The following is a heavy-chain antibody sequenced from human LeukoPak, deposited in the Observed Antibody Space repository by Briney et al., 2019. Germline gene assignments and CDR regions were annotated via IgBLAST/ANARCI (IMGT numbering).Heavy chain of an antibody. CDR1: GFTFSSYS. CDR2: ISSSSSYI. Sequence: GGSLRLSCAASGFTFSSYSMNWVRQAPGKGLEWVSSISSSSSYIYYADSVKGRFTISRDNAKNSLYLQMNSLRAEDTAVYYCARDQGYYYDSSGYALDYWGQGTLATVSS. J-gene: IGHJ4*02. CDR3: ARDQGYYYDSSGYALDY. D-gene: IGHD3-22*01. V-gene: IGHV3-21*01.